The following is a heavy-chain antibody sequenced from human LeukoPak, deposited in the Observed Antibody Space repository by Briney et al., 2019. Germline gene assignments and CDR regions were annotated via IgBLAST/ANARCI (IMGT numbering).Heavy chain of an antibody. CDR1: GYSLTNYW. D-gene: IGHD6-13*01. CDR3: ARRGEAAEWFDP. J-gene: IGHJ5*02. CDR2: IYPGDSDT. Sequence: GESLKISCKGSGYSLTNYWIAWVRQMPGKGLEWMGIIYPGDSDTRYSPSFQGQVTISADKSINTAYLQWRSLKASDTAIYYCARRGEAAEWFDPWGQGTLVTVSS. V-gene: IGHV5-51*01.